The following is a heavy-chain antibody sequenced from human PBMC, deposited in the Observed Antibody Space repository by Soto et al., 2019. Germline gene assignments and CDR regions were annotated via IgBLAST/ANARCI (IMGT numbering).Heavy chain of an antibody. CDR1: GDRVSSNSAA. D-gene: IGHD6-6*01. CDR3: ASGHGHSSSPGAFDI. V-gene: IGHV6-1*01. CDR2: TYYRSKWYN. J-gene: IGHJ3*02. Sequence: QSQTLSLTCAISGDRVSSNSAAWNWIRQSPSRGLEWLGRTYYRSKWYNDYAVSVKSRITINPDTSKNQFSLQLNSLTPEDTAVYYCASGHGHSSSPGAFDIWGQGTMVTVSS.